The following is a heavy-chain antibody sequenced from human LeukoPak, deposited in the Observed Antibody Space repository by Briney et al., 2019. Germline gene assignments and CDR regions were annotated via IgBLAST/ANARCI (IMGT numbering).Heavy chain of an antibody. CDR3: ARDMMAGTHPYYYYGMDV. V-gene: IGHV3-33*01. J-gene: IGHJ6*02. Sequence: GGSLRLSCAASGFTFSSYGMHWVRQAPGKGLEWVAVIWYDGSNKYYADSVKGRFTISRDNSKNTLHLQMNSLRAEDTAVYYCARDMMAGTHPYYYYGMDVWGQGTTVTVSS. CDR1: GFTFSSYG. CDR2: IWYDGSNK. D-gene: IGHD6-19*01.